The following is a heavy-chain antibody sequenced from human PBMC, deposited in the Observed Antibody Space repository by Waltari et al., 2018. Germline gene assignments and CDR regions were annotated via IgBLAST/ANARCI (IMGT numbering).Heavy chain of an antibody. V-gene: IGHV1-69*08. CDR2: IVPIVGTA. CDR1: GGTFSSYA. D-gene: IGHD5-12*01. Sequence: QVQLVQSGAEVKKPGSSVKVSCKASGGTFSSYALSWVRQAPGQGLEWMGRIVPIVGTANYAKKVQGRVMNTADKSTSTAYMELSSLRSEDTAVYYWARDVYSGFHTLDYWGQGTLVIVAS. J-gene: IGHJ4*02. CDR3: ARDVYSGFHTLDY.